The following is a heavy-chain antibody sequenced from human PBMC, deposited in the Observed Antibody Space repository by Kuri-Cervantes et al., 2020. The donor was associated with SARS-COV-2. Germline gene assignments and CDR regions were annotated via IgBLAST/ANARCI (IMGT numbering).Heavy chain of an antibody. CDR2: ISWNSGSI. CDR1: GFTFDDYA. D-gene: IGHD3-10*01. CDR3: AKDRMVQGVIRGTAFDP. Sequence: GGSLRLSCAASGFTFDDYAMHWVRQAPGKGLEWVSGISWNSGSIGYADSVKGRFIISRDNAKNSLYLQMNSLRAEDTALYYCAKDRMVQGVIRGTAFDPWGQGTLVTVSS. J-gene: IGHJ5*02. V-gene: IGHV3-9*01.